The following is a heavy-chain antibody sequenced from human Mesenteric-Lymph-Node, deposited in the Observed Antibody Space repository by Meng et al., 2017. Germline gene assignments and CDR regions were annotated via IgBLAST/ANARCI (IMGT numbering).Heavy chain of an antibody. J-gene: IGHJ4*02. V-gene: IGHV1-18*01. CDR1: GYTFSSYG. D-gene: IGHD4-17*01. CDR2: IRTYNGNT. CDR3: ARGLASDYGAINY. Sequence: QGQRGQSGGEGKKPGASVKGSCKASGYTFSSYGINWVRQAPGQGLEWMGWIRTYNGNTKYAQKLQGRVNMTTDTSTSTAYMELRSLRSDDTAVYYCARGLASDYGAINYWGLGTLVTVSS.